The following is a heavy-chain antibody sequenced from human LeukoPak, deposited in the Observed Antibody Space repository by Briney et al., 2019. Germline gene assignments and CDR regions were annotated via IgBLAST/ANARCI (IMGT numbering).Heavy chain of an antibody. CDR1: GYTFTSYG. V-gene: IGHV1-18*01. Sequence: EASVKVSCKASGYTFTSYGISWVRQAPGQGLEWMGWISAYNGNTNYAQKLQGRVTMTTDTSTGTAYMELRSLRSDDTAVYYCARSQSKGLTYDYWGQGTLVTVSS. D-gene: IGHD3/OR15-3a*01. J-gene: IGHJ4*02. CDR3: ARSQSKGLTYDY. CDR2: ISAYNGNT.